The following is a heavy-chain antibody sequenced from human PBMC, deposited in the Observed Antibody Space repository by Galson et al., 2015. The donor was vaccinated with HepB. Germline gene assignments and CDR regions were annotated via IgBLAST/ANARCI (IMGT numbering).Heavy chain of an antibody. CDR3: ARILDASSSREYYFDY. CDR1: GFSLSTSGMC. J-gene: IGHJ4*02. Sequence: PALVKPTQTLTLTCTFSGFSLSTSGMCVSWIRQPPGKALEWLARIDWDDDKYYSTSLKTRLTISKDTSKNQVVLTMTNMDPVDTATYYCARILDASSSREYYFDYWFQGTLFTLSS. CDR2: IDWDDDK. D-gene: IGHD6-13*01. V-gene: IGHV2-70*11.